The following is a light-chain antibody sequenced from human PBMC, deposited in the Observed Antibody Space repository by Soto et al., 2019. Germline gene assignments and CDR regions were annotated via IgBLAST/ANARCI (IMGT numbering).Light chain of an antibody. CDR3: NSFASGNTPVI. J-gene: IGLJ2*01. CDR2: EVS. CDR1: SSDIGDYNY. Sequence: QSVLTQPAAVSGSPGQSITISCTGTSSDIGDYNYVSWYQQHPGKAPKLMIYEVSARPSGVSNRFSGSKSGNTASLTISGLQAEDEADYYCNSFASGNTPVIFGG. V-gene: IGLV2-14*01.